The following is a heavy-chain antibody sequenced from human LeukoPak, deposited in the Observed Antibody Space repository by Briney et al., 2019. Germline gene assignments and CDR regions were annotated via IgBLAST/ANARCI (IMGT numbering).Heavy chain of an antibody. Sequence: GGSLRLSCAAPGFTLSDYYMSWIRQTPGKGPELVSYISSSGSTIFYADSVKGRFTISRDNAKNALFLQMNSLRAEDTAVYYCARFLSSGWFDYWGQGTLVTVSS. D-gene: IGHD6-19*01. CDR1: GFTLSDYY. CDR2: ISSSGSTI. V-gene: IGHV3-11*01. CDR3: ARFLSSGWFDY. J-gene: IGHJ4*02.